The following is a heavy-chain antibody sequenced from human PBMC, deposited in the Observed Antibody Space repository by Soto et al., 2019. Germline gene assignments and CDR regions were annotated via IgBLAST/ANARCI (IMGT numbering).Heavy chain of an antibody. V-gene: IGHV1-8*01. D-gene: IGHD7-27*01. J-gene: IGHJ4*02. Sequence: QVQLVQSGAEVKKPGASVKVSCKASGYTFTTYDINWVRQATGQGLEWMGWMNPYNSNTGYAQRFQGRVTLTWDTSISTAYMELSSLTPEDTAIYYCARGGDFDFWGQGTLVSVSS. CDR2: MNPYNSNT. CDR1: GYTFTTYD. CDR3: ARGGDFDF.